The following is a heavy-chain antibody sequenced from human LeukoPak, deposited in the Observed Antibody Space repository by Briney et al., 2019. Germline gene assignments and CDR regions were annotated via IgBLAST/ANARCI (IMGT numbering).Heavy chain of an antibody. CDR1: GFTYSGYG. CDR3: AKGTGWRFDY. Sequence: PGGSLRLSCAASGFTYSGYGMHWVRQAPGKGLEWVAFIRYDGSNEYYADSVKGRFTISRDNSKNTLDLQMNSLRGEDTAMYYCAKGTGWRFDYWGQGTLVTVSS. V-gene: IGHV3-30*02. J-gene: IGHJ4*02. D-gene: IGHD2-8*02. CDR2: IRYDGSNE.